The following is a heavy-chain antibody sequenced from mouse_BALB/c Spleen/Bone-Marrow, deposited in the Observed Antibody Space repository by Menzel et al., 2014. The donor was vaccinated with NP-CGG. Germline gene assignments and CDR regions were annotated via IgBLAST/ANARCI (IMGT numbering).Heavy chain of an antibody. J-gene: IGHJ3*01. CDR3: TTSRGYNWFAY. Sequence: VQLVESGAELVKPGASVKLSCKASGYPFTSYYMYWVKQRPGQGLEWIGEINPSNGGADFNEKFKIKATLTVDKSSSTAYMQLSSLTSEDSAVYYCTTSRGYNWFAYWGQGTLVTVSA. D-gene: IGHD2-2*01. CDR1: GYPFTSYY. V-gene: IGHV1S81*02. CDR2: INPSNGGA.